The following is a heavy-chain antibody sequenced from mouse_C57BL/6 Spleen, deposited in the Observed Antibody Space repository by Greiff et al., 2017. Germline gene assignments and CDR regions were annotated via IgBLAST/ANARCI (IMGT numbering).Heavy chain of an antibody. D-gene: IGHD1-1*01. CDR3: ESIEYYGSSYKIDCAMDY. CDR1: GFTFSDYG. J-gene: IGHJ4*01. CDR2: ISSGSSTI. Sequence: DVMLVESGGGLVKPGGSLKLSCAASGFTFSDYGMHWVRQAPEKGLEWVAYISSGSSTIYYADPVKGRFTISRDNANNTLFLQMTRLRSEDTAMYYCESIEYYGSSYKIDCAMDYWGQGTSVTVSS. V-gene: IGHV5-17*01.